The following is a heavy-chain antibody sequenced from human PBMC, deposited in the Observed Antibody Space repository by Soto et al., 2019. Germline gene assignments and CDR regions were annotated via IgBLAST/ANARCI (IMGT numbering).Heavy chain of an antibody. CDR2: ISGRGGST. D-gene: IGHD3-22*01. CDR1: GFTFSSYA. CDR3: AKVWDSSGYYSNPLFDY. V-gene: IGHV3-23*01. Sequence: GGSLRLSCAASGFTFSSYAMSWVRQAPGKGLEWVSVISGRGGSTYYADSVKGRFTISRDNSKNTLYLQMNSLRAEDTAVYYCAKVWDSSGYYSNPLFDYWGQGTLVTVSS. J-gene: IGHJ4*02.